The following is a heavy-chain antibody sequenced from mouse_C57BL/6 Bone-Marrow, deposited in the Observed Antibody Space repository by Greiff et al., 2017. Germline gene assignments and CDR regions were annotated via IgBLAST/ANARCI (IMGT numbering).Heavy chain of an antibody. CDR1: GFTFSDYG. D-gene: IGHD1-1*01. CDR3: AGEMGSSPYAMDY. Sequence: EVQVVESGGGLVKPGGSLKLSCAASGFTFSDYGMHWVRQAPEKGLEWVAYISSGSSTIYYADTVKGRFTISRDNAKNTLFLQMTSLRSEDTAMYYCAGEMGSSPYAMDYWGQGTSVTVSS. J-gene: IGHJ4*01. CDR2: ISSGSSTI. V-gene: IGHV5-17*01.